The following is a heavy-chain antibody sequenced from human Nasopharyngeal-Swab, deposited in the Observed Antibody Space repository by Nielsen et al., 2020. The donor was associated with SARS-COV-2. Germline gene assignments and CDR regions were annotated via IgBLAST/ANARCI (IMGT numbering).Heavy chain of an antibody. CDR3: ARVEEDCSGGSCYFVFDY. J-gene: IGHJ4*02. CDR2: IYTSGST. Sequence: LRLSCTVSGGSISSGSYYWSWIRQPAGKGLEWIGRIYTSGSTNYNPSLKSRVTISVDTSKNQFSLKLSSVTAADTAVYYCARVEEDCSGGSCYFVFDYWGQGTLVTVSS. V-gene: IGHV4-61*02. D-gene: IGHD2-15*01. CDR1: GGSISSGSYY.